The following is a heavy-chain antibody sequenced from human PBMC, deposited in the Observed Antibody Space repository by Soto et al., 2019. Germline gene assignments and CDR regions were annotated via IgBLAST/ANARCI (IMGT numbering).Heavy chain of an antibody. Sequence: QVQLVQSGAEVKKPGSSVKVSCKTSGVSFNNNGIGWVRQAPGHGLEWMGGVSPPFRTSNYARKFQGRISITGDASTGTVNMELSSLTSEDTAQYYCARLLYYGSGSYSPYGMDVWGQGTTVTVSS. D-gene: IGHD3-10*01. CDR3: ARLLYYGSGSYSPYGMDV. CDR2: VSPPFRTS. CDR1: GVSFNNNG. J-gene: IGHJ6*02. V-gene: IGHV1-69*01.